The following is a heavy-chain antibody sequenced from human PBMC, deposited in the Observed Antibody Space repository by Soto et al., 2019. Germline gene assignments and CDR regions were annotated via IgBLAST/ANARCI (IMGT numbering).Heavy chain of an antibody. CDR1: GYSFTGYW. CDR2: IYPGDSDT. Sequence: GESLKISCKGSGYSFTGYWIGWVRQMPGKGLEWMGIIYPGDSDTRYSPSFQGQVTISADKSISTAYLQWSSLKASDTAMYYCARLPFVDTATYYYMDVWGKGTTVTVSS. CDR3: ARLPFVDTATYYYMDV. J-gene: IGHJ6*03. V-gene: IGHV5-51*01. D-gene: IGHD5-18*01.